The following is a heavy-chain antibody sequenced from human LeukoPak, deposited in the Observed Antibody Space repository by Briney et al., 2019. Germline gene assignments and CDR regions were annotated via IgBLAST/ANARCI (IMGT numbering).Heavy chain of an antibody. V-gene: IGHV3-30-3*01. CDR2: TSLDGSNK. Sequence: GGSLRLSCVASGFSFTNYDIHWVRQAPGRGLEWVAVTSLDGSNKLYTDTVRGRFIVSRDNSKNTVYLQMDSLRAEDTAVYYCARDLTLGKPDYFDHWGQGTLVTVSS. CDR3: ARDLTLGKPDYFDH. CDR1: GFSFTNYD. D-gene: IGHD7-27*01. J-gene: IGHJ4*02.